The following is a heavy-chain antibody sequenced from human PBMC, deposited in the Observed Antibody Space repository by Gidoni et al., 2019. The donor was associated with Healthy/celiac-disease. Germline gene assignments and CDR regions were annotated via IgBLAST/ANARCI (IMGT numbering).Heavy chain of an antibody. V-gene: IGHV3-23*01. CDR2: ISGSGGST. J-gene: IGHJ4*02. Sequence: EVQLLESGGGLVQPGGSLRLSCAASGFAFSSYAMSWVRQAPGKGLEWVSAISGSGGSTYYADSVKGRFTISRDNSKNTLYLQMNSLRAEDTAVYYCAKLVGRGGYGGLNSVDYWGQGTLVTVSS. CDR1: GFAFSSYA. D-gene: IGHD4-17*01. CDR3: AKLVGRGGYGGLNSVDY.